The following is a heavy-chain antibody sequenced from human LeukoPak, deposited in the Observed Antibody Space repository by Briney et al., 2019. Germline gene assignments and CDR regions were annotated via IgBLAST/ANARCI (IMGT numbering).Heavy chain of an antibody. D-gene: IGHD1-7*01. CDR3: AKDHETRTLDY. Sequence: GGSLRLSCAASGFTFSSYNMNWVRQAPGKGLEWVAVISYDGSNKYYADSVKGRFTISRDNSKNTLYLQMNSLRAEDTAVYYCAKDHETRTLDYWGQGTLVTVSS. CDR1: GFTFSSYN. V-gene: IGHV3-30*18. CDR2: ISYDGSNK. J-gene: IGHJ4*02.